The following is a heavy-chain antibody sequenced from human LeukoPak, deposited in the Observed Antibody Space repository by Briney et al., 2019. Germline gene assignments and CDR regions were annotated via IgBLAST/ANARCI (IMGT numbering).Heavy chain of an antibody. CDR1: GGSISSGGYY. CDR3: ARGQPLSNSFDP. J-gene: IGHJ5*02. V-gene: IGHV4-31*03. CDR2: IYYSGST. D-gene: IGHD2-2*01. Sequence: SETLSLTCTVSGGSISSGGYYWSWIRQHPGKGLEWIGYIYYSGSTYYNPSLKSRVTISVDTSKNQFSLKLSSVTAADTAVYYWARGQPLSNSFDPSGPGPLLTTSS.